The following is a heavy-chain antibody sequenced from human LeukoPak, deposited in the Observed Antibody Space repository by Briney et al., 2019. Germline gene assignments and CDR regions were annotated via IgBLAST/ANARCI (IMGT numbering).Heavy chain of an antibody. D-gene: IGHD1-14*01. J-gene: IGHJ6*03. CDR3: ARQSNWNHGAPYMDV. Sequence: SETLSLTCTVSGASISTGSSYWSWIRQPAGEGLEWIGRIHNSGSTNYNPSLNSRVTISVDTSKNQFSLKLSSVTAADTAVYYCARQSNWNHGAPYMDVWGKGTTVTVSS. CDR2: IHNSGST. V-gene: IGHV4-61*02. CDR1: GASISTGSSY.